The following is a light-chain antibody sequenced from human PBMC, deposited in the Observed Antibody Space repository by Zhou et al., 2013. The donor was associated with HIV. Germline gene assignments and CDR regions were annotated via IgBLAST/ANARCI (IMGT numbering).Light chain of an antibody. V-gene: IGLV1-51*02. Sequence: QSVLTQPPSISAAPRQKVTISCSGSGSNIGNNYVSWYQQFPGTAPKLLIYENDQRPSGIPDRFSASKSGTSAALGITGLQTEDEADYYCGTWDSSLSAVVFGGGTKLTVL. CDR3: GTWDSSLSAVV. CDR2: END. J-gene: IGLJ2*01. CDR1: GSNIGNNY.